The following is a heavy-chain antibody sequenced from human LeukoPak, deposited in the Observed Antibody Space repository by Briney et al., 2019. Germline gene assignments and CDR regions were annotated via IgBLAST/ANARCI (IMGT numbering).Heavy chain of an antibody. CDR2: IYSGGST. V-gene: IGHV3-53*01. CDR3: ASGSGSYRTPYYYMDV. J-gene: IGHJ6*03. CDR1: GFTVSSNY. D-gene: IGHD3-10*01. Sequence: SGGSLRLSCAASGFTVSSNYMSWVRQAPGKGLEWVSVIYSGGSTYYEDSVKGRFTISRDNSKNTLYLQMNSLRAEDTAVYYCASGSGSYRTPYYYMDVWGTGTTVTVSS.